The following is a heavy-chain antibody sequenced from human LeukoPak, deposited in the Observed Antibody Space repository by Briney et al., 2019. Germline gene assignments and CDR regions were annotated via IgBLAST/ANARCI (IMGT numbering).Heavy chain of an antibody. CDR2: ISSEGSDK. CDR3: VRDARYTPEW. V-gene: IGHV3-30-3*01. Sequence: PGGSLRLSCAASGITFSSYAMHWVRQAPGKGLEWVAAISSEGSDKYYAESMKGRLTISRDNSKNTLYLQMNSLRAEDTAVYYCVRDARYTPEWWGQGTLVTVSS. J-gene: IGHJ4*02. D-gene: IGHD3-3*01. CDR1: GITFSSYA.